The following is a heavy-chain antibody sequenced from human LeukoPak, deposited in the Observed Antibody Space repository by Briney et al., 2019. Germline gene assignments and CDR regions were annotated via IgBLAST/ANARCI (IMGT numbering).Heavy chain of an antibody. Sequence: GRSLRLSCAASGFTFSSYGMHWVRQAPGKGLEWVAVISYDGSNKYYADSVKGRFTISRDNSKNTLYLQMNSLRAEDTAVYHCAKVRNPRKGGGEDYWGQGTLVTVSS. J-gene: IGHJ4*02. CDR3: AKVRNPRKGGGEDY. CDR1: GFTFSSYG. CDR2: ISYDGSNK. D-gene: IGHD3-16*01. V-gene: IGHV3-30*18.